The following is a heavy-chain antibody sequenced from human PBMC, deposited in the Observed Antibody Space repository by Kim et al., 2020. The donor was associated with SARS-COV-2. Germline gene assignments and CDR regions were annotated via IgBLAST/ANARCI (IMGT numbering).Heavy chain of an antibody. CDR1: GFTFSRYW. J-gene: IGHJ4*02. D-gene: IGHD3-10*01. CDR2: IKQDGSEK. Sequence: GGSLRLSCAASGFTFSRYWMSWVRQAPGKGLEWVANIKQDGSEKYYVDSVKGRFTISRDNAKNSLYLQMNSLRAEDTAVYYCARGLFGEGIDYWGQGTLVTVSS. V-gene: IGHV3-7*03. CDR3: ARGLFGEGIDY.